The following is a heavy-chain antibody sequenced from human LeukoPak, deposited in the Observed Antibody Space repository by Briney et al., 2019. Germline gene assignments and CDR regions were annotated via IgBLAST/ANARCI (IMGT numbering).Heavy chain of an antibody. CDR2: ISSSSSYI. V-gene: IGHV3-21*01. D-gene: IGHD3-3*01. CDR1: GFTFSSYS. J-gene: IGHJ6*03. CDR3: ARVSNYDFWSGYSPYYYYYYMDV. Sequence: GGSLRLSCAASGFTFSSYSMNWVRQAPGKGLEWVSSISSSSSYIYYADSVKGRFTISRDNAKNSLYLQMNSLRAEDTAVYYCARVSNYDFWSGYSPYYYYYYMDVWGKGTTVTVSS.